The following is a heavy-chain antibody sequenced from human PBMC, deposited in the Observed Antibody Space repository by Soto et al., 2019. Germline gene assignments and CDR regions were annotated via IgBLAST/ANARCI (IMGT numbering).Heavy chain of an antibody. CDR2: INAGNGNT. V-gene: IGHV1-3*01. J-gene: IGHJ5*02. CDR1: GYTFTSYA. CDR3: ARVGGFNWFDP. Sequence: GASVKVSCKASGYTFTSYAMNWVRQAPGQRLEWMGWINAGNGNTKYSQKFQGRVTITRDTSASTAYMELSSLRSEDTAVYYCARVGGFNWFDPWGQGTLVTVSS.